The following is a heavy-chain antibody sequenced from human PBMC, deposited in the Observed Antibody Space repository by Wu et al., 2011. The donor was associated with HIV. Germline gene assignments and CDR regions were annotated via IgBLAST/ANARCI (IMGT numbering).Heavy chain of an antibody. Sequence: QVQLVQSGAEVRKPGASVKVSCKASGYTFTGYHMHWVRQAPGQGLEWMGWINPNSGGTNYAQKFQGRVTMTRDTSISTAYMELSRLRSDDTAVYYCARAASEVPAATADYYYYHMDVWGKGTTVTVSS. J-gene: IGHJ6*03. V-gene: IGHV1-2*02. CDR3: ARAASEVPAATADYYYYHMDV. CDR1: GYTFTGYH. D-gene: IGHD2-2*01. CDR2: INPNSGGT.